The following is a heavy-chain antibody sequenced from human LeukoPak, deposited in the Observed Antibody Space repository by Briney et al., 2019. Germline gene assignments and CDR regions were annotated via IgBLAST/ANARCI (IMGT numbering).Heavy chain of an antibody. CDR2: ISSSSSYI. V-gene: IGHV3-21*04. CDR3: AKVKLPRTDWFDP. D-gene: IGHD1-7*01. CDR1: GFTFSSYS. Sequence: GGSLRLSCAASGFTFSSYSMNWVRQAPGKGLEWVSSISSSSSYIYYADSVKGRFTISRDNSKNTLYLQMNSLRAEDTAVYYCAKVKLPRTDWFDPWGQGTLVTVSS. J-gene: IGHJ5*02.